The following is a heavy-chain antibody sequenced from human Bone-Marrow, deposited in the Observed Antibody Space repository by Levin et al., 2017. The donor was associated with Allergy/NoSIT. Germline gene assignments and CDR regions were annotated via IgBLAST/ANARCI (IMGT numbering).Heavy chain of an antibody. V-gene: IGHV3-23*01. CDR1: GFAFSSYP. CDR3: AKGSVVPSDFDY. CDR2: ISGSGGTT. J-gene: IGHJ4*02. Sequence: LSLTCAASGFAFSSYPMSWVRQSPGKGLEWVSAISGSGGTTYYADSVKGRFTISRDNSKNTLYLQLNSVRAEDTAVYYCAKGSVVPSDFDYWGQGTLVTVSS. D-gene: IGHD2-15*01.